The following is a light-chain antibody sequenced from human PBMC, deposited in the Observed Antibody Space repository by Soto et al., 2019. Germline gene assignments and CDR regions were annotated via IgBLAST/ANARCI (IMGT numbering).Light chain of an antibody. V-gene: IGKV2-28*01. Sequence: DIVMTQSPLSLPVTPGEPASISCRSSQSLLHSNGYNYLDWYLQKPGQSPQLLIYLGSNRASGVPDRFSGSGSGTDFTLTISRVEAEDVGVYYCIQTLQTPITFGQGTRLEMK. CDR3: IQTLQTPIT. CDR1: QSLLHSNGYNY. CDR2: LGS. J-gene: IGKJ5*01.